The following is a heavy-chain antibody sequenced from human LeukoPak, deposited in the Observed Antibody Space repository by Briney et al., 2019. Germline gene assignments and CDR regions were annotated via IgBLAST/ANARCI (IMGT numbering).Heavy chain of an antibody. V-gene: IGHV3-7*01. CDR3: ARESSGIAATDKIDF. Sequence: GGSLRLSCAASGFTFSRYWMSWVRQAPGKGLERVANIKEDGSAKYYLDSVKGRFTISRDNAKNSLFLQMNSLRGEDTAVYYCARESSGIAATDKIDFWGQGTLVTVSS. J-gene: IGHJ4*02. CDR2: IKEDGSAK. D-gene: IGHD6-13*01. CDR1: GFTFSRYW.